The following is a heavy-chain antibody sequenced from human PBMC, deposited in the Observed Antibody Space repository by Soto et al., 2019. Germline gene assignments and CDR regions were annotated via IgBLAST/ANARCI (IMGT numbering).Heavy chain of an antibody. Sequence: QGLLVQSGAEVKQPGASVKVSCKASGYSFTTYGISWVRQAPGQGLEWMGWISGYNGDTSNAQNFQDRGTMTIDRSTTTAYLELRSLTSDDTAVYYCAKNGHPPYYYYGMDVWGQGTTVTVSS. CDR1: GYSFTTYG. CDR2: ISGYNGDT. D-gene: IGHD2-8*01. J-gene: IGHJ6*02. V-gene: IGHV1-18*01. CDR3: AKNGHPPYYYYGMDV.